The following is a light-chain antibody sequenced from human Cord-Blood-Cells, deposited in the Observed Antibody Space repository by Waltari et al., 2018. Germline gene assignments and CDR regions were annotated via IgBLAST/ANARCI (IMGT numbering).Light chain of an antibody. Sequence: SALTQPPSASGSPGQAVTISCTGTRRDVGGYNYVSWYQQHPGKAPKLMIYEVSKRPSGVPDRFSGSKSGNTASLTVSGLQAEDEADYYCSSYAGSNNLVFGTGTKVTVL. V-gene: IGLV2-8*01. CDR1: RRDVGGYNY. J-gene: IGLJ1*01. CDR3: SSYAGSNNLV. CDR2: EVS.